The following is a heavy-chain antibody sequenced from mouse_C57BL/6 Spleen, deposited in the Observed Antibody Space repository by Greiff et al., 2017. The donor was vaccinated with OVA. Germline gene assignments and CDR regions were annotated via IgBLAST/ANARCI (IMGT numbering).Heavy chain of an antibody. CDR2: IDPETGGT. J-gene: IGHJ2*01. Sequence: QVQLQQSGAELVRPGASVTLSCKASGYTFTDYEMHWVKQTPVHGLEWIGAIDPETGGTAYNQKFKGKAILTADKSSSTAYMELRSLTSEDSAVYYCTSRVGSSYFDYWGQGTTLTVSS. CDR1: GYTFTDYE. D-gene: IGHD1-1*01. CDR3: TSRVGSSYFDY. V-gene: IGHV1-15*01.